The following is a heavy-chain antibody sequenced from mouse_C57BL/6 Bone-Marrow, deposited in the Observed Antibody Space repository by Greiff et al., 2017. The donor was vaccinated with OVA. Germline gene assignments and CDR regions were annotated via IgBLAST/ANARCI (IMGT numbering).Heavy chain of an antibody. CDR1: GFSLTSYG. CDR3: ARSTVVANYFDY. Sequence: VMLVESGPGLVAPSQSLSITCTVSGFSLTSYGVHWVRQPPGKGLEWLVVIWSDGSTTYNSALKSRLSISKDNSKRQVFLKMNSLQTDDTAMYYCARSTVVANYFDYWGQGTTLTVSS. V-gene: IGHV2-6*03. D-gene: IGHD1-1*01. CDR2: IWSDGST. J-gene: IGHJ2*01.